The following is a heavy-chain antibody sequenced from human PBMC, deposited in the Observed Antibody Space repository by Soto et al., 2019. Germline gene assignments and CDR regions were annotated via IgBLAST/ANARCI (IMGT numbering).Heavy chain of an antibody. CDR1: GVSLTSGNW. J-gene: IGHJ4*02. CDR2: IFHDGTA. Sequence: SETLSLTCAVAGVSLTSGNWWTWVRQSPQRGLEYIGEIFHDGTANYYPSFERRVAMSVDTSRNQFSLKLTSVTAADTAVYFCARLVYDTRLNYMYFDFWGPGTLVTVSS. V-gene: IGHV4-4*02. D-gene: IGHD3-10*01. CDR3: ARLVYDTRLNYMYFDF.